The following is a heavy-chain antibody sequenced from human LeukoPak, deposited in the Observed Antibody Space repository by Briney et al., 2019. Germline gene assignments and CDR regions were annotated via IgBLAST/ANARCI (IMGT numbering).Heavy chain of an antibody. CDR1: GYSVSSGYY. Sequence: AAESLPLTCTVSGYSVSSGYYWGWIRQPPGKGLEWIGSIYRSGSTYYNPSLNSRVTISVDTSKNQFFLKLSAVTAAVTAVYYGARDNSVEDTAWWFDPWGQGTLVTVSS. J-gene: IGHJ5*02. CDR3: ARDNSVEDTAWWFDP. D-gene: IGHD4-23*01. CDR2: IYRSGST. V-gene: IGHV4-38-2*02.